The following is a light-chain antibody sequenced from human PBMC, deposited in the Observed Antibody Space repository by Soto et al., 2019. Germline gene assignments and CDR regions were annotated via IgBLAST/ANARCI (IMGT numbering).Light chain of an antibody. Sequence: QSVLTQPASVSGSPGQSITIPCTGTSSDVGGYNHVSWYQQHPGKVPKLMISEVTNRPSGVSNRFSGSKSGNTASLTISGLQAEDEADYYCSSYTGSITYVFGTGTKLTVL. CDR3: SSYTGSITYV. J-gene: IGLJ1*01. CDR2: EVT. V-gene: IGLV2-14*01. CDR1: SSDVGGYNH.